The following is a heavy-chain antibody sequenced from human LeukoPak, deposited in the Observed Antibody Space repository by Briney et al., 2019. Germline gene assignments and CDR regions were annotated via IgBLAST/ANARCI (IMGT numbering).Heavy chain of an antibody. CDR3: ARDSRADSFDI. CDR2: ISSSSSYI. V-gene: IGHV3-21*01. CDR1: GFTFRSYS. J-gene: IGHJ3*02. Sequence: GGSLRLSCAASGFTFRSYSMNWVRQAPGKGLEWVSSISSSSSYIYYADSVKGRFTISKDNAKNSLYLQMNSLRAEDTAVYYGARDSRADSFDIWGQGRMVTVSS.